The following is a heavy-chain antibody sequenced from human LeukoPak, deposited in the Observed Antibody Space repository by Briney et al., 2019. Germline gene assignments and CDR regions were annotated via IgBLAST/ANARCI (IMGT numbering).Heavy chain of an antibody. V-gene: IGHV3-66*01. J-gene: IGHJ5*02. CDR3: TRDPPAVAINTYA. CDR2: IYSGGET. Sequence: GGSLRLSCAASGVSVSSNFMIWVRQAPGKGLEWVSLIYSGGETSYADSVKGRFSISRDNSKNTLYLQMNSLRVEDTAVYYCTRDPPAVAINTYAWGQGTLVTASS. D-gene: IGHD6-13*01. CDR1: GVSVSSNF.